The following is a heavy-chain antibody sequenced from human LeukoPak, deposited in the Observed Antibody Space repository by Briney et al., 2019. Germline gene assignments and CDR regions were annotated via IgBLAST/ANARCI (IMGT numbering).Heavy chain of an antibody. D-gene: IGHD3-22*01. Sequence: GGSLRLSCAASGFTFSTYSMNWVRQAPGKGLEWVSYISSGSSTIYYADSVKGRFTISRDNVKNSLYLQMNSLRAEDTAVYYCANSAGGSGYYRPLDYWGQGTLVTVSS. CDR2: ISSGSSTI. J-gene: IGHJ4*02. V-gene: IGHV3-48*01. CDR1: GFTFSTYS. CDR3: ANSAGGSGYYRPLDY.